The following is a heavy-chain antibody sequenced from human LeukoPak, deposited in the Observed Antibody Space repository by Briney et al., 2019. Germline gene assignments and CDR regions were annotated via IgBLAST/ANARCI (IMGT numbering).Heavy chain of an antibody. J-gene: IGHJ4*02. Sequence: PGGSLRLSCAASGFTFSSFSMNWVRQAPGKGLGWVSSISSGGDYKHYADSVKGRLTISRDNSKNTLYLQMNSLRAEDTAVYYCANTPQDIHDYGQEYYFDYWGQGTLVTVSS. CDR2: ISSGGDYK. CDR1: GFTFSSFS. V-gene: IGHV3-21*01. CDR3: ANTPQDIHDYGQEYYFDY. D-gene: IGHD4-17*01.